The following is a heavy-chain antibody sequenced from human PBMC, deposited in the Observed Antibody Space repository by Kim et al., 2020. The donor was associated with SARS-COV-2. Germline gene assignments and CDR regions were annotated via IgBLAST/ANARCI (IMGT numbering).Heavy chain of an antibody. J-gene: IGHJ4*01. Sequence: GGSLRLSCAASGFTFSNYYMRWVRQAPGKGLVWVSLIYSGADTHYYASFKGGLFISSDNYKNNPSLQLITLLVDDTAVLYCSIASAHDFWGSYGSSSDY. CDR1: GFTFSNYY. D-gene: IGHD3-3*01. CDR3: SIASAHDFWGSYGSSSDY. V-gene: IGHV3-66*01. CDR2: IYSGADT.